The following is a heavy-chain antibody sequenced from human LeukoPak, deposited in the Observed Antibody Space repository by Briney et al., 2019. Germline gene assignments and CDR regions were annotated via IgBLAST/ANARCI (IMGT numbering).Heavy chain of an antibody. J-gene: IGHJ3*02. CDR1: GFTFSSYS. D-gene: IGHD3-22*01. Sequence: PGGSLRLSCAASGFTFSSYSMNWVRQAPGKGLEWVSSTSSSSSYIYYADSVKGRFTISRDNAKNSLYLQMNSLRAEDTAVYYCARDEHYYDSSGYYGGRAFDIWGQGTMVTVSS. CDR2: TSSSSSYI. CDR3: ARDEHYYDSSGYYGGRAFDI. V-gene: IGHV3-21*01.